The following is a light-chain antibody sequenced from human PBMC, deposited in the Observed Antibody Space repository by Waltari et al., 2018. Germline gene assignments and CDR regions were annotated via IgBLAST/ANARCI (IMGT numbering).Light chain of an antibody. V-gene: IGLV2-11*01. CDR1: SSDVGGYNF. CDR2: GVT. CDR3: CSYAGTYTWV. J-gene: IGLJ3*02. Sequence: SALTQPRSVSGSPGQSVTISCTGTSSDVGGYNFVSWYQQQPGKAPKLMIYGVTKRPSGVPDRFSGSRSGNTASLTISGLQADDEADYYCCSYAGTYTWVFGGGTRLTVL.